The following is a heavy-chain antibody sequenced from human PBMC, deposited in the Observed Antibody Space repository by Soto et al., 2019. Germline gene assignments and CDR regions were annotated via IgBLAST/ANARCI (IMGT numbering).Heavy chain of an antibody. J-gene: IGHJ4*02. CDR2: ISASGAST. V-gene: IGHV3-23*01. CDR1: GFTFSSYA. CDR3: AKDPTRAIDY. Sequence: EVQLLESGGGLVQPGGSLRLSCAASGFTFSSYAMTWVRQAPGKGLEWVSAISASGASTYYADSVKGRFTISRDNSKNTLYLQVNSLRAEDTAVYYCAKDPTRAIDYWGQGTLVTVSS.